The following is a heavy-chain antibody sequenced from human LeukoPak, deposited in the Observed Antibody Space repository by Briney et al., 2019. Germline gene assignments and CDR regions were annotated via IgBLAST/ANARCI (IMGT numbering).Heavy chain of an antibody. Sequence: PSETLSLTCTVSGYSISSGYYWGWIRQPPGKGLEWIGSIYHSGSTYYNPSLKSRVTISVDTSKNQFSLKLSSVTVADTAVYYCARGQLERPRAAFDIWGQGTMVTVSS. V-gene: IGHV4-38-2*02. CDR2: IYHSGST. CDR3: ARGQLERPRAAFDI. J-gene: IGHJ3*02. D-gene: IGHD1-1*01. CDR1: GYSISSGYY.